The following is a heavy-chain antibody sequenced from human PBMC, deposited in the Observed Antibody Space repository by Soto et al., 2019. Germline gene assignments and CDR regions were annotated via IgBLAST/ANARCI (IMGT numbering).Heavy chain of an antibody. J-gene: IGHJ4*02. D-gene: IGHD2-15*01. CDR2: INAGDGSL. V-gene: IGHV1-3*01. Sequence: ASVKLSCNASGYTFTDYAMNWVREAPGQRPEWMGWINAGDGSLKYSQNFRGRVTITRDAPASTAYMELSSLRSEDTAVYFRARGRWSTRNANYYLKSWGQGTLVTASS. CDR1: GYTFTDYA. CDR3: ARGRWSTRNANYYLKS.